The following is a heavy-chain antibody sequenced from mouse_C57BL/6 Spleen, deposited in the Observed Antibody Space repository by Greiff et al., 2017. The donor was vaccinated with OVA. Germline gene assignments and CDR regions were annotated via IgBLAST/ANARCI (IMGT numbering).Heavy chain of an antibody. D-gene: IGHD2-4*01. CDR1: GFTFSDYY. V-gene: IGHV5-12*01. CDR2: ISNGGGST. CDR3: ARRELRQYYYAMDY. Sequence: DVMLVESGGGLVQPGGSLKLSCAASGFTFSDYYMYWVRQTPEKRLEWVAYISNGGGSTYYPDTVKGRFTISRDNAKNTLYLQMSRLKSEDTAMYYCARRELRQYYYAMDYWGQGTSVTVSS. J-gene: IGHJ4*01.